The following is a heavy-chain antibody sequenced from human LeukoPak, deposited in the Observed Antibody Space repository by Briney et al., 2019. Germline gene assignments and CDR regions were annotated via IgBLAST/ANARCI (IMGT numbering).Heavy chain of an antibody. V-gene: IGHV3-30*03. Sequence: QAGGSLRLSCAASGFTFSSYGMHWVRQAPGKGLEWVAVISYDESNKWYADSVKGRFTTSRDNSKNTLYLQMNSLRAEDTAVYYCAMPAWFGESRYYFDYWGQGTLVTVSS. J-gene: IGHJ4*02. D-gene: IGHD3-10*01. CDR1: GFTFSSYG. CDR2: ISYDESNK. CDR3: AMPAWFGESRYYFDY.